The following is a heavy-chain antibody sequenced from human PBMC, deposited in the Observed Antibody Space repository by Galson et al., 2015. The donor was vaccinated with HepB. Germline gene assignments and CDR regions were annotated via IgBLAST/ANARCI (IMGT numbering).Heavy chain of an antibody. J-gene: IGHJ4*02. CDR2: INAGNGNT. V-gene: IGHV1-3*01. CDR3: ARVLRQWLVYYFDY. CDR1: GYTFTSYA. Sequence: SVKVSCKASGYTFTSYAMHWVRQAPGQRLEWMGWINAGNGNTKYSQKFQGRVTITRDTSASTAYMELSSLRSEDTAVYYCARVLRQWLVYYFDYWGQGTLVTVSS. D-gene: IGHD6-19*01.